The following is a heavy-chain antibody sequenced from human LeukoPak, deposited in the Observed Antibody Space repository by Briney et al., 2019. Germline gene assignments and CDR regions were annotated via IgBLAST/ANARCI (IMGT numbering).Heavy chain of an antibody. J-gene: IGHJ6*03. D-gene: IGHD3-3*01. Sequence: SETLSLTCTVSGGSISSYYWSWIRQPAGKGLEWIGRIYTSGSTNYNPSLKSRASISVHKSKNQFSLRLSSVTAADTAVYYCARGPPITRTYHYYMDAWGKGTTVTVSS. CDR3: ARGPPITRTYHYYMDA. V-gene: IGHV4-4*07. CDR1: GGSISSYY. CDR2: IYTSGST.